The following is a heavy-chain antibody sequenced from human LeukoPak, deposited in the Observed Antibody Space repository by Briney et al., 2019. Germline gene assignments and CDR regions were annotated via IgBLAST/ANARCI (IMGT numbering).Heavy chain of an antibody. Sequence: GGSLRLSRAASGFTFSSYAMSWVRQAPGKGLEWVSAISGSGGSTYYADSVKGRFTISRDNSKNTLYLQMNSLRVEDTAVYYCAKVVWNVKAFDYWGQGTLVTVSS. CDR2: ISGSGGST. V-gene: IGHV3-23*01. D-gene: IGHD1-1*01. CDR1: GFTFSSYA. J-gene: IGHJ4*02. CDR3: AKVVWNVKAFDY.